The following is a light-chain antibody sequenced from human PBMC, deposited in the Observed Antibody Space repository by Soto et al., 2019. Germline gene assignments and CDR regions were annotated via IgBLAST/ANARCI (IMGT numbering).Light chain of an antibody. J-gene: IGKJ4*01. CDR2: AAS. Sequence: IQLTQSPSSLSASVGDRVTITCRASQDISSYLAWYQQKPGKAPKLLIYAASTLQSGVPSRFSGSGSGTDFTLTISSLQPEDFATYYCQQLNSYPLTFGGGTQVEIK. V-gene: IGKV1-9*01. CDR3: QQLNSYPLT. CDR1: QDISSY.